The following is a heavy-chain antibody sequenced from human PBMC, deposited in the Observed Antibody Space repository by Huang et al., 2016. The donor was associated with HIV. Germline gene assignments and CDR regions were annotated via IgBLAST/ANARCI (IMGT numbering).Heavy chain of an antibody. CDR1: GYTFTRYG. CDR2: RRASSGDT. D-gene: IGHD3-22*01. V-gene: IGHV1-18*01. Sequence: QIQLMQSGPELKQPGASVKVSCKASGYTFTRYGITVVRQGPGQGPEGMGWRRASSGDTENAQKFQGRVTLTTDTSTNIAYMELRSLRSDDTAKYYCARDPKYHRIGYYRQRRGIDIWGQGTMVIVSS. CDR3: ARDPKYHRIGYYRQRRGIDI. J-gene: IGHJ3*02.